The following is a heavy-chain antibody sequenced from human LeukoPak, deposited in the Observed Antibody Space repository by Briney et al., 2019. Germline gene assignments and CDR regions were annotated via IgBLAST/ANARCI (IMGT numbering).Heavy chain of an antibody. J-gene: IGHJ3*02. CDR1: GFTFDDCG. Sequence: PGGSLRLSCAASGFTFDDCGMSWVRQAPGKGLEWVSGINWNGGSTGYADSVKGRFTISRDNAKNSLYLQMNSLRAEDTALYYCARVPTRYQIDAFDIWGQGTMVTVSS. D-gene: IGHD5-24*01. CDR3: ARVPTRYQIDAFDI. CDR2: INWNGGST. V-gene: IGHV3-20*04.